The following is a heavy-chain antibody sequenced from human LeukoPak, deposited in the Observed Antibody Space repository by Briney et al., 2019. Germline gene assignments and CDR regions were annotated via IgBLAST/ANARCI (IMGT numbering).Heavy chain of an antibody. CDR3: VRDRGTYRPIDY. V-gene: IGHV3-21*04. J-gene: IGHJ4*02. D-gene: IGHD1-26*01. Sequence: PGGSLRLSCAASAFSLSAYNMNWVRQAPGEGLEWVSSISYTGTYIYYADSVKGRFTISRDNAQNSLYLQMNSLRAEDTAIYYCVRDRGTYRPIDYWGQGTLVTVSS. CDR1: AFSLSAYN. CDR2: ISYTGTYI.